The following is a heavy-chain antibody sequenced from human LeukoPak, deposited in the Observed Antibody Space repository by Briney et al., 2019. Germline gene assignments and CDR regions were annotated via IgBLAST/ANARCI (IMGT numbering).Heavy chain of an antibody. V-gene: IGHV1-2*06. CDR3: ARDYYDSSGYYGRQI. D-gene: IGHD3-22*01. J-gene: IGHJ4*02. CDR1: GYTFTGYY. Sequence: GASVKVSCKASGYTFTGYYMHWVRQAPGQGLEWMGRINPNSGGTNYAQKFQGRVTMTRDTSISTAYMELSRLRSDDTAGYYCARDYYDSSGYYGRQIWGQGTLVTVSS. CDR2: INPNSGGT.